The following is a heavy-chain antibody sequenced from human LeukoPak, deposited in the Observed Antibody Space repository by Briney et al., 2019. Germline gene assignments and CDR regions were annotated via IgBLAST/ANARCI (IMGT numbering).Heavy chain of an antibody. J-gene: IGHJ4*02. CDR2: IYHSGST. CDR3: ARFKGSFDY. CDR1: GGSISSGGYS. V-gene: IGHV4-30-2*01. Sequence: SETLSLTCAVSGGSISSGGYSWSWIRQPPGKGLEWIGYIYHSGSTYYNPSLKSRVTISVDRSKNQSSLKLSSVTAADTAVYYRARFKGSFDYWGQGTLVTVSS.